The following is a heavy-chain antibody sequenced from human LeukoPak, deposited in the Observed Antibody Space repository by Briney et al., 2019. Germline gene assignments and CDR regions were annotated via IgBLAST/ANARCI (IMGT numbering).Heavy chain of an antibody. Sequence: SETLSLTCAVSGYSINSGYYWAWIRPPPGKGLEWIGSIYHSGTYYNPSLKSRVTIAEDTSKNQFSLRLSSVTAADTAVYYCARSAFTTTVMSPFDYWGQGTLVTVSS. V-gene: IGHV4-38-2*01. CDR3: ARSAFTTTVMSPFDY. CDR2: IYHSGT. CDR1: GYSINSGYY. D-gene: IGHD4-11*01. J-gene: IGHJ4*02.